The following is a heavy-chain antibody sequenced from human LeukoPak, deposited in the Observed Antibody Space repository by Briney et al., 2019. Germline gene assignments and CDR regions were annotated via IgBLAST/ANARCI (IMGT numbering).Heavy chain of an antibody. J-gene: IGHJ4*02. D-gene: IGHD3-3*01. CDR2: ISYDGSNK. CDR3: ARDRDYDFRSGYYSYYFDY. Sequence: GGSLRLSCAASGFTFSSHAMHWVRQAPGKGLEWVAVISYDGSNKYYADSVKGRFTISRDNSKNTLYLQMNSLRAEDTAVYYCARDRDYDFRSGYYSYYFDYWGQGTLVTVSS. V-gene: IGHV3-30-3*01. CDR1: GFTFSSHA.